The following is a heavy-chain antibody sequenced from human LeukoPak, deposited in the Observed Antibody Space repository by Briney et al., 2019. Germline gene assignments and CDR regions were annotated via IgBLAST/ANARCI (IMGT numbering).Heavy chain of an antibody. D-gene: IGHD3-22*01. V-gene: IGHV1-2*02. CDR2: INPNSGGT. CDR3: ARIGVYYDSSGFLDY. CDR1: GYIFTGSY. J-gene: IGHJ4*02. Sequence: ASVKVSCKASGYIFTGSYMHWVRQAPGQGPEWMGWINPNSGGTDYAQNFQGRVTMTRDTSISTAYMELSRLRSDDTAVYYCARIGVYYDSSGFLDYWGQGTLVTVSS.